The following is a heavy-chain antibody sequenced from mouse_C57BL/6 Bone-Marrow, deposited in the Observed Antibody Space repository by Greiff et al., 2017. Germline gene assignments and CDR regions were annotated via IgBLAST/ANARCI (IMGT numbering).Heavy chain of an antibody. J-gene: IGHJ2*01. V-gene: IGHV1-81*01. Sequence: QVQLKESGAELARPGASVKLSCKASGYTFTSYGISWVKQRTGQGLEWIGEIYPRSGNTYYNEKFKGKATLTADKSSSTAYMELRSLTSEDSAVYFCARRWPITTVVATNFDYWGQGTTLTVSS. D-gene: IGHD1-1*01. CDR1: GYTFTSYG. CDR2: IYPRSGNT. CDR3: ARRWPITTVVATNFDY.